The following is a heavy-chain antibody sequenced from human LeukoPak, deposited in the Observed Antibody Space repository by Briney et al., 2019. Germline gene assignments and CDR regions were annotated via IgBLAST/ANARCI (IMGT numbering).Heavy chain of an antibody. Sequence: PGGSLRLSCAVSGITLSNYGMTWVRQAPGKGLEWVAGISDSGGSTNYADSVKGRFTISRDNPKNTLYLQMNSLRAEDTAVYYCAKDWSSVAATSSDYWGQGTLVTVSS. J-gene: IGHJ4*02. CDR3: AKDWSSVAATSSDY. D-gene: IGHD2-15*01. CDR2: ISDSGGST. V-gene: IGHV3-23*01. CDR1: GITLSNYG.